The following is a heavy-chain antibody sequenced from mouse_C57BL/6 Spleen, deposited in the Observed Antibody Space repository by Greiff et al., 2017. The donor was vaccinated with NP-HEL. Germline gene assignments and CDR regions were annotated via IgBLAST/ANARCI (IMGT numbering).Heavy chain of an antibody. CDR3: ARSDTTGAMDY. CDR1: GYAFSSSW. V-gene: IGHV1-82*01. CDR2: IYPGDGDT. D-gene: IGHD1-1*01. J-gene: IGHJ4*01. Sequence: VKLMESGPELVKPGASVKISCKASGYAFSSSWMNWVKQRPGKGLEWIGRIYPGDGDTNYNGKFKGKATLTADKSSSTAYMQLSSLTSEDSAVYFCARSDTTGAMDYWGQGTSVTVSS.